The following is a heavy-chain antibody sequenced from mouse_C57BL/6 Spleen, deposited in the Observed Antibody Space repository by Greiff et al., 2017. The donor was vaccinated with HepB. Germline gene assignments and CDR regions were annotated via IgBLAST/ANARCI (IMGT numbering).Heavy chain of an antibody. J-gene: IGHJ3*01. CDR3: TTDYYGSSRAWFAY. V-gene: IGHV1-64*01. CDR1: GYTFTSYW. CDR2: IHPNSGST. Sequence: QVQLKQPGAELVKPGASVKLSCKASGYTFTSYWMHWVKQRPGQGLEWIGMIHPNSGSTNYNEKFKSKATLTVDKSSSTAYMQLSSLTSEDSAVYYCTTDYYGSSRAWFAYWGQGTLVTVSA. D-gene: IGHD1-1*01.